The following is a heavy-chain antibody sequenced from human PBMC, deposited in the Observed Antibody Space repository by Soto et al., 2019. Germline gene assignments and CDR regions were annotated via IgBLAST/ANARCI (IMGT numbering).Heavy chain of an antibody. D-gene: IGHD6-19*01. CDR2: ISAYNGNT. J-gene: IGHJ6*02. V-gene: IGHV1-18*01. CDR1: GYTFTSYG. Sequence: ASVKVSCKASGYTFTSYGISWVRQAPGQGLEWMGWISAYNGNTNYAQKLQGRVTMTTDTSTSTAYMELRSLRSDDTAVYYCARDGQWLVRGGYYYYGMDVWGQGTTVNVSS. CDR3: ARDGQWLVRGGYYYYGMDV.